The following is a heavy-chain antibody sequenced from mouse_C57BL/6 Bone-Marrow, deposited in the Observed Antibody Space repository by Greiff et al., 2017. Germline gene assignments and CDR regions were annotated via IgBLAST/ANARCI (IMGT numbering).Heavy chain of an antibody. CDR2: IYPGSGST. J-gene: IGHJ4*01. CDR3: SRFSTVVANMDD. Sequence: QVQLQQPGAELVKPGASMKMSCKASGYTFTSYWITWVKQRPGQGLEWIGNIYPGSGSTNYNESFKSKATLTLDTASSTDYMQLSSLTSEDSAVYYCSRFSTVVANMDDWGQGTSVTVSS. CDR1: GYTFTSYW. D-gene: IGHD1-1*01. V-gene: IGHV1-55*01.